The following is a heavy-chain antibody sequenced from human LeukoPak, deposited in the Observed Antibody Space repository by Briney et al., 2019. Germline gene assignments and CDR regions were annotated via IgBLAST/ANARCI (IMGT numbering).Heavy chain of an antibody. CDR2: ISSSSSYI. D-gene: IGHD3-22*01. CDR3: ARDLGDSSGYPYPLVDY. CDR1: GFTFSSYS. V-gene: IGHV3-21*01. J-gene: IGHJ4*02. Sequence: GGSLRLPCAASGFTFSSYSMNWVRQAPGKGLEWVSSISSSSSYIYYADSVKGRFTISRDNAKNSLYLQMNSLRAEDTAVYYCARDLGDSSGYPYPLVDYWGQGTLVTVSS.